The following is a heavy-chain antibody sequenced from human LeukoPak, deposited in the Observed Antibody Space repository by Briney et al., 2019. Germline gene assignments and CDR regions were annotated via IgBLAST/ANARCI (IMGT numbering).Heavy chain of an antibody. CDR3: ARHRVVVSPYYYMDV. CDR1: GYSFTSYW. D-gene: IGHD2-15*01. Sequence: GESLKISCKGSGYSFTSYWIGWVRQMPGKGLEWMGIIYPGDSDTRYSPSFQGQVTISADKSISTAYLQWSSLKASDTAMYYCARHRVVVSPYYYMDVWGKGTTVTVSS. V-gene: IGHV5-51*01. CDR2: IYPGDSDT. J-gene: IGHJ6*03.